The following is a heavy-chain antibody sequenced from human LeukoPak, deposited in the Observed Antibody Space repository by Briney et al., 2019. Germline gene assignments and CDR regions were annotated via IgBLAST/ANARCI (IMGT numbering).Heavy chain of an antibody. Sequence: ASVKVSCKVSGHPFYKYGINWVRQAPGQGLEWLGWVSVYNGNTNNVQTLQGRLTVTTDVSTSTAYMELRSLRSDDTAVYYCAGNYEGQGVVAAHWGQGTLVTVSS. CDR1: GHPFYKYG. D-gene: IGHD3-16*01. CDR3: AGNYEGQGVVAAH. J-gene: IGHJ4*02. V-gene: IGHV1-18*01. CDR2: VSVYNGNT.